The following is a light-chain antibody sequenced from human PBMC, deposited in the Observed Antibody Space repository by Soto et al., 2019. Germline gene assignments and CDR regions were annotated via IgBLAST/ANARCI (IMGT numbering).Light chain of an antibody. CDR1: QGIRND. Sequence: DIQMTQSPSSLSASVGDRVTITCRASQGIRNDLGWYQQKPGKAPKLLIYDVSALKRGVPPRFSGSGSGTEFTLTISSLQPDDFATYYCQQYDSFSVTFGQGTKVDNK. V-gene: IGKV1-17*01. J-gene: IGKJ1*01. CDR2: DVS. CDR3: QQYDSFSVT.